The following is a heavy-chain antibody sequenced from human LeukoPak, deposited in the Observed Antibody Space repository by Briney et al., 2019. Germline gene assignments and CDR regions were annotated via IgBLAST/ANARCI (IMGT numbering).Heavy chain of an antibody. V-gene: IGHV1-69*13. CDR3: ARGEWELGYFDY. J-gene: IGHJ4*02. CDR2: IIPIFGTA. CDR1: GGTFSSYA. Sequence: SVKVSCKASGGTFSSYAISWVRQAPGQGLEWMGGIIPIFGTANYAQKFQGRVTITADESTSTAYMELGSLRSEDTAVYYCARGEWELGYFDYWGQGTLVTVSS. D-gene: IGHD1-26*01.